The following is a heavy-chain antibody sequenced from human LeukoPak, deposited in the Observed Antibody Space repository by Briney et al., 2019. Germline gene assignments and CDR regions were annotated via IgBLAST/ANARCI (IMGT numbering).Heavy chain of an antibody. D-gene: IGHD4-23*01. CDR2: ITGSGGST. J-gene: IGHJ4*02. Sequence: PGGSLRLSCAASGFTFSSYAMSWVRQAPGKGLEWVSAITGSGGSTYYADFVKGRFTISRDNSKNTLYLQLNGLRAEDTAVYSCANRGNSAFDYWGQGTLVTVSS. CDR3: ANRGNSAFDY. CDR1: GFTFSSYA. V-gene: IGHV3-23*01.